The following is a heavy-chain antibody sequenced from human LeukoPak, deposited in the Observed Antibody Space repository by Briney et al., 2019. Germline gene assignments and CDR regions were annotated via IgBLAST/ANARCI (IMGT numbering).Heavy chain of an antibody. J-gene: IGHJ6*03. CDR2: IIPIFGTA. CDR3: AARPYDSRAYYRYYYYMDV. V-gene: IGHV1-69*05. CDR1: GGTFSSYA. D-gene: IGHD3-22*01. Sequence: SVKVSCKASGGTFSSYAISWVRQAPGQGLEWMGGIIPIFGTANYAQKFQGRVTITTDESTSTAYMELSSLRSEDTAVYYCAARPYDSRAYYRYYYYMDVWGKGTTVTVSS.